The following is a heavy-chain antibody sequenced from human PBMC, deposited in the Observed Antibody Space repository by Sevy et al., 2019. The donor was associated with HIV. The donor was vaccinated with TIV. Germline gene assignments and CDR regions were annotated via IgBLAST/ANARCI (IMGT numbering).Heavy chain of an antibody. V-gene: IGHV1-24*01. Sequence: ASVKVSCKVSGYSLTKLSMHWVRQAPGKGLEWMGGFDPEEGETIYAQKFQGRVTMTEDTSTDTAYMELSSLRSEDTAVYYCATLYYYGSGSPRGWFDPWGQGSLVTVSS. D-gene: IGHD3-10*01. CDR1: GYSLTKLS. CDR2: FDPEEGET. J-gene: IGHJ5*02. CDR3: ATLYYYGSGSPRGWFDP.